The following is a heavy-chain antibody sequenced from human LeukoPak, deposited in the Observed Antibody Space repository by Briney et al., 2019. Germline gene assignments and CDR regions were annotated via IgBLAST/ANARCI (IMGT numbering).Heavy chain of an antibody. CDR1: GGSINNYY. Sequence: SETLSLTCTVSGGSINNYYWNWIRQPPGKGLEWIGYIHYTGTPTYNPSLESRVAISLDTSKNQFSLKVNSVTAADTAVYYCERDFDSSGRWYFHMDVWGKGTTVTVSS. CDR3: ERDFDSSGRWYFHMDV. CDR2: IHYTGTP. D-gene: IGHD3-22*01. V-gene: IGHV4-59*01. J-gene: IGHJ6*03.